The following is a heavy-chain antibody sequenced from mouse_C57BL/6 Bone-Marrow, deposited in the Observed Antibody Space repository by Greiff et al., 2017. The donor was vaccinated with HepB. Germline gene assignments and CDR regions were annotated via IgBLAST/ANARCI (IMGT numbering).Heavy chain of an antibody. J-gene: IGHJ3*01. D-gene: IGHD2-2*01. V-gene: IGHV14-4*01. CDR1: GFNIKDDY. CDR2: IDPENGDT. CDR3: TTEGYGYDCWFAY. Sequence: VQLQQSGAELVRPGASVKLSRTASGFNIKDDYMHWVKQRPEQGREWIGWIDPENGDTEYASKFQGKATITADTSSNTAYLQLSSLTSEDTAVYYCTTEGYGYDCWFAYWGQGTLVTVSA.